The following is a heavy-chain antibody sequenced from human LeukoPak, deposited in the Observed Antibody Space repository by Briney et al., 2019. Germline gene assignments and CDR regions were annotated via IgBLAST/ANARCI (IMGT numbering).Heavy chain of an antibody. V-gene: IGHV5-51*01. J-gene: IGHJ4*02. CDR1: GYIFTSYW. Sequence: GESLKISCKGSGYIFTSYWIGWVRQMPGKGLEWMGIIYPGDSDTRYSPSFQGQVTISADKSISTAYLQWSSLKASDTAMYYCARRYYDFWSGYYAYDYWGQGTLVTVSS. CDR2: IYPGDSDT. CDR3: ARRYYDFWSGYYAYDY. D-gene: IGHD3-3*01.